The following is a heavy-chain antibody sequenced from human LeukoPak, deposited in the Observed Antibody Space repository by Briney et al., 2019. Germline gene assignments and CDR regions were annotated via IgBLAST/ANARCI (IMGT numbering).Heavy chain of an antibody. D-gene: IGHD5-18*01. V-gene: IGHV3-74*01. J-gene: IGHJ6*02. CDR3: ARDAVDTANAV. CDR2: INSDGGIT. Sequence: GGSLRLSCAASGFTFTTYWMHWVRQAPGKGLVWVSHINSDGGITSYADSVKGRFTISRDNAKNTLYLQMNSQRAEDTAVYYCARDAVDTANAVWGQGTTVTVSS. CDR1: GFTFTTYW.